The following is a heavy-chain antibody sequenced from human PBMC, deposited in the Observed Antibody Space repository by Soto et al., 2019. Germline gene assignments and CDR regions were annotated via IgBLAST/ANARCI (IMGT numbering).Heavy chain of an antibody. CDR2: IYYSGST. CDR3: ARVDMAPTFDY. CDR1: CGSISSGGYY. Sequence: SETLSLTCTVSCGSISSGGYYWSWIRQHPGKGLEWIGYIYYSGSTYYNPSLKSRVTISVDTSKNQFSLKLSSVTAADTAVYYCARVDMAPTFDYWGQGTLVTVSS. D-gene: IGHD2-2*03. J-gene: IGHJ4*02. V-gene: IGHV4-31*03.